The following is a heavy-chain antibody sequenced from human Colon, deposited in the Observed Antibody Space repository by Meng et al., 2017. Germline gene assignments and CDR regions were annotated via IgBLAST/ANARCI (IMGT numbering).Heavy chain of an antibody. CDR2: SAHNGRT. Sequence: QMLLRESGPGLVKPSWTLSLTCAVSGVSISTTNWWTWFRQSPGKGLEWIGESAHNGRTNYNRSLKSRVTVSMDKSKNHFSLNVTSVTAADTAVYYCGTTDINYCPIHYWGQGTLVTVSS. CDR3: GTTDINYCPIHY. D-gene: IGHD1/OR15-1a*01. CDR1: GVSISTTNW. J-gene: IGHJ4*02. V-gene: IGHV4-4*02.